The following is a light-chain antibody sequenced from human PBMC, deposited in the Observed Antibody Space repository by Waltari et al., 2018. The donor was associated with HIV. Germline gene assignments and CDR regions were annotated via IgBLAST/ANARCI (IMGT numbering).Light chain of an antibody. V-gene: IGLV2-14*01. Sequence: QSALTQPASVSGSLGQSITISCPGTSSDVGGYNYVSWYQHHPGKAPKLMIYAVTNRPSGVSNRCSGSKSGNTASLTISGLQAEDESDYYCTSYTSSSTLVVFGGGTKLTVL. CDR3: TSYTSSSTLVV. J-gene: IGLJ2*01. CDR2: AVT. CDR1: SSDVGGYNY.